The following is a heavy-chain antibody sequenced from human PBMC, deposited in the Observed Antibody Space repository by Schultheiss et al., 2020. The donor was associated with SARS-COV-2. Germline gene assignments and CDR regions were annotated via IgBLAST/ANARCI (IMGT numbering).Heavy chain of an antibody. V-gene: IGHV4-39*01. J-gene: IGHJ4*02. CDR2: IYYSTST. Sequence: SETLSLTCTVSGGSISSGSYYWSWIRQPAGKGLEWIGSIYYSTSTYYNPSLKSRVTISVDTSKNQFSLKLSSVTAADTAVYYCARVLKYNWNYGHFDYWGQGTLVTVSS. CDR1: GGSISSGSYY. D-gene: IGHD1-7*01. CDR3: ARVLKYNWNYGHFDY.